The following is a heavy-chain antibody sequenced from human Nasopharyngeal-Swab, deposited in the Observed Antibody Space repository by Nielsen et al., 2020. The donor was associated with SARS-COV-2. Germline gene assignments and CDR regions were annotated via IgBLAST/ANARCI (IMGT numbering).Heavy chain of an antibody. J-gene: IGHJ4*02. D-gene: IGHD3-10*01. CDR3: ARPRHGSGSYFDY. Sequence: KLQGRVSMTTDTSTSTAYMELRSLRSDDTAVYYCARPRHGSGSYFDYWGQGTLVTVSS. V-gene: IGHV1-18*01.